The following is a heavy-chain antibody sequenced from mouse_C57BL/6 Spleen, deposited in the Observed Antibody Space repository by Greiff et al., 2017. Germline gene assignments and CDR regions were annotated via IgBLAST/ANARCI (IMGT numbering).Heavy chain of an antibody. J-gene: IGHJ3*01. CDR3: ARERDWFAY. CDR2: IRYDGSN. CDR1: GYSITSGYH. Sequence: EVQLQQSGPGLVKPSQSLSLTCSVTGYSITSGYHWNWIRQFPGNKLEWMSYIRYDGSNNYNPSLKNRISITRDTSKNQFFLKLNSVTTEDTATYYCARERDWFAYWGQGTLVTVSA. V-gene: IGHV3-6*01.